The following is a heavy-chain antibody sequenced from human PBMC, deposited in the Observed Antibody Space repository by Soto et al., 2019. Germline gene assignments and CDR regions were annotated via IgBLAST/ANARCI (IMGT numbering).Heavy chain of an antibody. V-gene: IGHV1-18*01. D-gene: IGHD2-15*01. CDR2: ISAYNGNT. CDR1: GYTFTSYG. CDR3: ARESCSGGSCYPTRIDY. J-gene: IGHJ4*02. Sequence: QVQLVQSGAEVKKPGASVKVSCKASGYTFTSYGISWVRQAPGQGLEWMGWISAYNGNTNYAQKLQGRVTMTTDTSTSTAYMELRSLRSDDTAVYYCARESCSGGSCYPTRIDYWGQGTLVTVSS.